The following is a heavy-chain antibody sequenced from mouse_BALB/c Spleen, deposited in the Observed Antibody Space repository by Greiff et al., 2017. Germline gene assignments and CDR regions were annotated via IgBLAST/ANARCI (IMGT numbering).Heavy chain of an antibody. V-gene: IGHV5-17*02. CDR1: GFTFSSFG. CDR2: ISSGSSTI. Sequence: EVQLVESGGGLVQPGGSRKLSCAASGFTFSSFGMHWVRQAPEKGLEWVAYISSGSSTIYYADTVKGRFTISRDNPKNTLFLQMTSLRSEDTAMYYCAVEAYWGQGTLVTVSA. CDR3: AVEAY. J-gene: IGHJ3*01.